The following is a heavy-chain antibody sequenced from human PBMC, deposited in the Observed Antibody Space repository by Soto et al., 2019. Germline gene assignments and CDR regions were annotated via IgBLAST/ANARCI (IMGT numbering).Heavy chain of an antibody. J-gene: IGHJ6*02. CDR2: ITDNGGDA. D-gene: IGHD3-22*01. Sequence: PGGSLRLSCVASGLTFGSRAMSWVRQAPGEGLQWVATITDNGGDAKYADSVRGRFVISRDNSKKTLYLQMTSLTAEDTAVYYCAKRRSGYSMDVWGQGTTVTVSS. CDR1: GLTFGSRA. CDR3: AKRRSGYSMDV. V-gene: IGHV3-23*01.